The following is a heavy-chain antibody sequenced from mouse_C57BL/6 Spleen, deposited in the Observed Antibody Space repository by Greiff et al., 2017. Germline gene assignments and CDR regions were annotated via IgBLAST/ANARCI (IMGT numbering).Heavy chain of an antibody. CDR1: GYTFTSYW. D-gene: IGHD1-1*01. J-gene: IGHJ2*01. CDR2: IYPGSGST. V-gene: IGHV1-55*01. CDR3: ARGAYGSSYDFDY. Sequence: QVHVKQPGAELVKPGASVKMSCKASGYTFTSYWITWVKQRPGQGLEWIGDIYPGSGSTNYNEKFKSKATLTVDTSSSTAYMQLSSLTSEDSAVYYCARGAYGSSYDFDYWGQGTTLTVSS.